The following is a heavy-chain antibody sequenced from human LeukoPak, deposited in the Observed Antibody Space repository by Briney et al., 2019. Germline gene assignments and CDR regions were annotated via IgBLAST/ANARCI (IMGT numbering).Heavy chain of an antibody. CDR3: ARGVQLGEDAFDI. CDR2: INPSDGST. V-gene: IGHV1-46*01. J-gene: IGHJ3*02. CDR1: VYTFTSYY. Sequence: GASVKVSCRPSVYTFTSYYMHWVRQAPAQGLEWMGIINPSDGSTSYAQKFHGRVTMTRDTSTSTVYMELSSLTSDDTGLYYSARGVQLGEDAFDIWGQGTMVTVSS. D-gene: IGHD1-1*01.